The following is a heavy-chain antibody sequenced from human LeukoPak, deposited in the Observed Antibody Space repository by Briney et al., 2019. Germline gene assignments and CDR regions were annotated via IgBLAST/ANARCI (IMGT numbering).Heavy chain of an antibody. D-gene: IGHD3-16*01. CDR1: GFTFGTYW. Sequence: GGSLRLSCTASGFTFGTYWMSWVRQAPGKGLEWVANIKQDGSEKYYVDSVKGRFTISRDNAKNSLYLQMNSLRAEDTAVYYCTRPPGGEWLDYWGQGTLVTVSS. J-gene: IGHJ4*02. CDR2: IKQDGSEK. CDR3: TRPPGGEWLDY. V-gene: IGHV3-7*01.